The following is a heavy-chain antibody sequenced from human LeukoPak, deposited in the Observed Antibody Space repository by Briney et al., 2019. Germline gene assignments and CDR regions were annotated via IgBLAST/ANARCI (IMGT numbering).Heavy chain of an antibody. CDR3: AKRGYCSGGRCYSFHFDY. J-gene: IGHJ4*02. Sequence: GRSLRLSCAASGFTFSSHGMHWVRQAPGKGLEWVALMSYDGTNKVYADSVKGRFTISRDNSKTTLYLEMNNLRAEDTAVYSCAKRGYCSGGRCYSFHFDYWGQGTLVTVSS. V-gene: IGHV3-30*18. D-gene: IGHD2-15*01. CDR1: GFTFSSHG. CDR2: MSYDGTNK.